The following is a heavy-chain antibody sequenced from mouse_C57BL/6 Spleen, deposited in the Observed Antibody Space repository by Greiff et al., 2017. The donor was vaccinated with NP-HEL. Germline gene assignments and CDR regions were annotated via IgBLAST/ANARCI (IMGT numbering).Heavy chain of an antibody. CDR2: IDPSDSYT. CDR3: ARSRGNHAMDY. Sequence: VQLKQPGAELVRPGTSVKLSCKASGYTFTSYWMHWVKQRPGQGLEWIGVIDPSDSYTNYNQKFKGKATLTVDTSSSTAYMQLSSLTSEDSAVYYCARSRGNHAMDYWGQGTSVTVSS. J-gene: IGHJ4*01. CDR1: GYTFTSYW. V-gene: IGHV1-59*01. D-gene: IGHD2-1*01.